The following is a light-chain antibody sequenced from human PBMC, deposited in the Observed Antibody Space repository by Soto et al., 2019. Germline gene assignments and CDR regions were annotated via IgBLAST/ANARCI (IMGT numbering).Light chain of an antibody. CDR2: SNN. CDR1: SSNIGSNA. Sequence: QSVLTQPPSASGTPGQRVTISCSGSSSNIGSNAVNWYQQLPGTAPKLLMYSNNQQPSGVPDRFSGSKSGTSASLAISGLQSGDEADYYCAAWDDSLNGVLFGGGTKLTVL. V-gene: IGLV1-44*01. CDR3: AAWDDSLNGVL. J-gene: IGLJ2*01.